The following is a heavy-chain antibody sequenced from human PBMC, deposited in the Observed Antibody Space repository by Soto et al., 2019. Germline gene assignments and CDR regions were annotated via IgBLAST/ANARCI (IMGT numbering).Heavy chain of an antibody. CDR1: GYKFGSAW. V-gene: IGHV5-51*01. CDR3: ARQLSHICDS. J-gene: IGHJ4*02. D-gene: IGHD3-3*02. Sequence: GESLKISCKGVGYKFGSAWIGWVRQMPGKGLEWMGIIKPGTSDIRYSPSCRGHVTISADEAVSTAYLQWSSLKASDSAMYYCARQLSHICDSWGQGTLVTVSS. CDR2: IKPGTSDI.